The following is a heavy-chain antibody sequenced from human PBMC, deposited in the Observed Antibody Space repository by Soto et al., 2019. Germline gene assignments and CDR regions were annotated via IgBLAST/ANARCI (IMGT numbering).Heavy chain of an antibody. CDR3: GGGSYGNYYYGMDV. CDR1: GGTFSSYT. Sequence: QVQLVQSGAEVKKPGSSVKVSCKASGGTFSSYTISWVRQAPGQGLEWMGRIIPILGIANYAQKFQGRVTITTDKSTITAYMELSSLRTEDTAVYYCGGGSYGNYYYGMDVLGQGTTVSDSS. J-gene: IGHJ6*02. V-gene: IGHV1-69*02. D-gene: IGHD2-15*01. CDR2: IIPILGIA.